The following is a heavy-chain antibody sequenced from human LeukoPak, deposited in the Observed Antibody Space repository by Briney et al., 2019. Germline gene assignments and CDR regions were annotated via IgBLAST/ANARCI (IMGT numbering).Heavy chain of an antibody. CDR2: IYHSGST. CDR3: ARSSRELGGYAPWELMPPFDY. CDR1: GGSISSSDW. Sequence: PSGTLSLTCAVSGGSISSSDWWSWVRQPPGKGLEWIGEIYHSGSTNYNPSLKSRVTISVDKSKNQFSLKLSSVTAADTAVYYCARSSRELGGYAPWELMPPFDYWGQGTLVTVSS. V-gene: IGHV4-4*02. J-gene: IGHJ4*02. D-gene: IGHD1-7*01.